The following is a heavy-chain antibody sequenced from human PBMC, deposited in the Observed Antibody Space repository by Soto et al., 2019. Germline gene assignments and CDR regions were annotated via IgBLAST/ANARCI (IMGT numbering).Heavy chain of an antibody. Sequence: PGESRKISCKGSGYNFTLYWIGWVRQMPGKGLEWMGIIFPGDSDTRYSPSFQGQVTISADKSINTAYLQWSSLKASDAAMYYCARAFSADYGFDIWGQGTLVTVSS. CDR1: GYNFTLYW. V-gene: IGHV5-51*01. CDR3: ARAFSADYGFDI. CDR2: IFPGDSDT. J-gene: IGHJ3*02.